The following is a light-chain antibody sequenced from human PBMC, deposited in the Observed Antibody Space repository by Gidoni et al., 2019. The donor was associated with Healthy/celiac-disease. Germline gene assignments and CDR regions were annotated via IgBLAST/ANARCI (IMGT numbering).Light chain of an antibody. V-gene: IGKV3-20*01. J-gene: IGKJ4*01. CDR3: QQYGSSPRVT. Sequence: DIVLTQSPGTLAWSPGERATLSCRASQSVSSSYVAWYHPIPGQAPRLLIYGASSRATGIPDRFSGSGSVTDFTLTISRLEPEDFAVYYCQQYGSSPRVTFGGGTKVEIK. CDR1: QSVSSSY. CDR2: GAS.